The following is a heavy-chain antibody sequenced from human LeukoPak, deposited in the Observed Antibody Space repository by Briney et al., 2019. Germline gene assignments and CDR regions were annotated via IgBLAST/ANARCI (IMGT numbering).Heavy chain of an antibody. CDR1: GFTVSSNH. D-gene: IGHD3-10*01. Sequence: GGSLRLSCAASGFTVSSNHMSWVRQAPGKGLEWVSYTYSDGRTYYADSVKGRLTISRDNSQNTLYPQMKSLRAEDTAIYYCARDYYGSGSYYNSSDYWGQGTLVTVSS. CDR2: TYSDGRT. CDR3: ARDYYGSGSYYNSSDY. J-gene: IGHJ4*02. V-gene: IGHV3-53*01.